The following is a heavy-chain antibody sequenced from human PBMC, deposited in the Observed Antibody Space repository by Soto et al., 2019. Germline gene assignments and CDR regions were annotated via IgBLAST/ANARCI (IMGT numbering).Heavy chain of an antibody. CDR1: GFTFSDYA. D-gene: IGHD2-8*01. Sequence: ESVGGVVQPGGSLRLSCAASGFTFSDYAISWVRQTPGKGLQWVSGVGGSDDDKHYADSVRGSFIVSRDNSKNTLYLQMNSLRADDTAIYYCANDATSFNVVWDTFDMWGQGTEVPVSS. CDR2: VGGSDDDK. V-gene: IGHV3-23*01. CDR3: ANDATSFNVVWDTFDM. J-gene: IGHJ3*02.